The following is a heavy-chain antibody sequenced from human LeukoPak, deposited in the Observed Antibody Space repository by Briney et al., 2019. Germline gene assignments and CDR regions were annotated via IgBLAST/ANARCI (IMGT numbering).Heavy chain of an antibody. Sequence: GGSLRLSCAASGFTFSSYGMHWVRQAQGKGLEWVAFIRYDGSNKYYADSVKGRFTISRDNSKNTLYLQMNSLRAEDTAVYYCAKSPRYCSSTSCSHALYYFDYWGQGTLVTVSS. CDR3: AKSPRYCSSTSCSHALYYFDY. CDR1: GFTFSSYG. V-gene: IGHV3-30*02. D-gene: IGHD2-2*01. J-gene: IGHJ4*02. CDR2: IRYDGSNK.